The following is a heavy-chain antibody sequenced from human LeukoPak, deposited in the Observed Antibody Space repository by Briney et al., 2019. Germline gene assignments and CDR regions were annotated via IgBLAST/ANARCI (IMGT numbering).Heavy chain of an antibody. V-gene: IGHV1-69*04. Sequence: GASVKVSCKASGGTFSSYAISWVRQALGQGLEWMGRIIPILGIANYAQKFQGRVTITADKSTSTAYMELSSLRSEDTAVYYCARDRPRGFYDSSLPFDYWGQGTLVTVSS. CDR1: GGTFSSYA. J-gene: IGHJ4*02. CDR3: ARDRPRGFYDSSLPFDY. CDR2: IIPILGIA. D-gene: IGHD3-22*01.